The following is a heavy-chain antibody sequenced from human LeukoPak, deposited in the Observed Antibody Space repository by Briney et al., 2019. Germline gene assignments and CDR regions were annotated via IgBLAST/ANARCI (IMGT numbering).Heavy chain of an antibody. CDR1: GFTFSSYG. CDR2: ISYDGSNK. V-gene: IGHV3-30*03. D-gene: IGHD3-9*01. J-gene: IGHJ4*02. Sequence: GGSLRLSCAASGFTFSSYGMHWVRQAPGKGLEWVAVISYDGSNKYYADSVKGRFTISRDNSKNTLYLQMNSLRAEDTAVYYCARSLNDILTGYYIVPDYWGQGTLVTVSS. CDR3: ARSLNDILTGYYIVPDY.